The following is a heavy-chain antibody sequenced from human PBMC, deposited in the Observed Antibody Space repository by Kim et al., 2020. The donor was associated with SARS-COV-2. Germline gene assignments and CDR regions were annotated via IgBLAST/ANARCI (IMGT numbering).Heavy chain of an antibody. CDR2: INPTGGST. CDR3: ARVGSSGVPVGYFQH. CDR1: GYSFTSYY. Sequence: ASVKVSCKASGYSFTSYYIHWVRQAPGQGLECVGIINPTGGSTTFAQKFQGRLTMTKDTSTNTVYMELSSLTSEDTAVYYCARVGSSGVPVGYFQHWGQGTLVIVSS. J-gene: IGHJ1*01. V-gene: IGHV1-46*01. D-gene: IGHD6-19*01.